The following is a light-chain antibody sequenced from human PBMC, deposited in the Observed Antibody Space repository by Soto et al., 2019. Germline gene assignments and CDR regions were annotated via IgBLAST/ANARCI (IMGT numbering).Light chain of an antibody. CDR3: QPRGKWHRT. V-gene: IGKV3-11*01. Sequence: EIVLTQSPATLSLSPGERATLSFRASQSVSSYLAWYQHKPGQAPRLLIYDASNRATDIPTRFSGSASGTDFTLTISSLESEEFAVYYCQPRGKWHRTFGQGTKLEIK. J-gene: IGKJ2*01. CDR2: DAS. CDR1: QSVSSY.